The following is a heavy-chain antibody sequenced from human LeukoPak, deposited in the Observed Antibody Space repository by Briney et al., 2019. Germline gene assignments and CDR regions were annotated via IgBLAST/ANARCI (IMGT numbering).Heavy chain of an antibody. CDR1: GGSISSYY. CDR2: IYYSGST. Sequence: KASETLSLTCTVSGGSISSYYWSWIRQPPGKGLEWIGYIYYSGSTYYNPSLKSRVTISVDTSKNQFSLKLSSVTAADTAVYYCARPSTGDYFDYWGQGTLVTVSS. V-gene: IGHV4-59*04. D-gene: IGHD7-27*01. J-gene: IGHJ4*02. CDR3: ARPSTGDYFDY.